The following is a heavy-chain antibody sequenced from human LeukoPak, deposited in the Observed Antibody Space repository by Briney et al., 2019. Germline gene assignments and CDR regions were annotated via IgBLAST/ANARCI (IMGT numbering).Heavy chain of an antibody. CDR2: IYYSGST. Sequence: SETLSLTCSVSGGSISTFYWSWIRQPPGKGLEWIGYIYYSGSTSYNPSLKSRVTISVDTSKNQFSLKLSSVTAADTAVYYCAREVDSSSLDYWGQGTLVTVSS. CDR3: AREVDSSSLDY. CDR1: GGSISTFY. D-gene: IGHD6-13*01. V-gene: IGHV4-59*01. J-gene: IGHJ4*02.